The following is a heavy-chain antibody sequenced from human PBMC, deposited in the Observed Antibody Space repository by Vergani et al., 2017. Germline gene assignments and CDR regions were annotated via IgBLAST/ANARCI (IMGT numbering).Heavy chain of an antibody. J-gene: IGHJ4*02. CDR2: ISSSSSYI. D-gene: IGHD1-1*01. V-gene: IGHV3-21*01. Sequence: EVQLVESGGGLVKPGGSLRLSCAASGFTFSSYSMNWVRQAPGKGLEWVSSISSSSSYIDYADSVKGRFTISSDNAKNSLYLQMNSLRAEDTAVYYCAREFKGTGPYYFDYWGQGTLVTVSS. CDR3: AREFKGTGPYYFDY. CDR1: GFTFSSYS.